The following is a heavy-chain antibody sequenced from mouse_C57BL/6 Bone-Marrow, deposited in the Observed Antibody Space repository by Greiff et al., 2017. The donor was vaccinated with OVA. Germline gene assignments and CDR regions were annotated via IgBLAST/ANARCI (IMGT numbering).Heavy chain of an antibody. J-gene: IGHJ4*01. V-gene: IGHV1-4*01. CDR3: ARVVLLWLRDAIDY. CDR1: GYTFTSYT. CDR2: INPSSGST. D-gene: IGHD2-2*01. Sequence: VQLQQSGAELARPGASVKMSCKASGYTFTSYTMHWVKQRPGQGLEWIGYINPSSGSTKYNQKFKDKATLTADKSSSTAYMQLSSLTSDDSAVYYCARVVLLWLRDAIDYWGQGTSVTVSS.